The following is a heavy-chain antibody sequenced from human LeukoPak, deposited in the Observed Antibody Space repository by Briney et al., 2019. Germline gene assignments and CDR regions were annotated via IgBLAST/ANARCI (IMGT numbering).Heavy chain of an antibody. CDR3: AKGRVVSRPLLTGI. J-gene: IGHJ3*02. Sequence: PGGSLRLSCAASGFTFSSYAMSWVRQAPVKGLEWVTAISGSGGSTYYADSVKGRFTISRDNSKNTLYLQMNSLRAEDTAVYYCAKGRVVSRPLLTGIWGQGTMVTVSS. CDR2: ISGSGGST. D-gene: IGHD4-23*01. CDR1: GFTFSSYA. V-gene: IGHV3-23*01.